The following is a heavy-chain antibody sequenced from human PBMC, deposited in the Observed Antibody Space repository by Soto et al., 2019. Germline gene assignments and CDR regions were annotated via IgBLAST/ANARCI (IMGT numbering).Heavy chain of an antibody. CDR1: GDSINNSHW. CDR3: AREVNSSPARGPNWFDP. Sequence: QVQLQESGPGLVQPSGTLSLTCAVSGDSINNSHWWSWVRQTPGKGLEWIGETYHSGTTNYNPSPKNRLTISIDKSNKQSLLKMISVTAADTAVYYCAREVNSSPARGPNWFDPWGQGTLVTVSS. D-gene: IGHD6-13*01. V-gene: IGHV4-4*02. J-gene: IGHJ5*02. CDR2: TYHSGTT.